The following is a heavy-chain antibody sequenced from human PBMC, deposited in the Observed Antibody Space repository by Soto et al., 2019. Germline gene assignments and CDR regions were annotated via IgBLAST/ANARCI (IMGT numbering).Heavy chain of an antibody. CDR3: ARDFDQGSFDY. V-gene: IGHV1-3*04. CDR2: NNTDNGNT. D-gene: IGHD2-2*01. J-gene: IGHJ4*02. Sequence: QVHLVQSGAEVKKPGASVKISCEASGYTFTRYTLHWVRQAPGQRLEWMGWNNTDNGNTGYSQKFQGRVTVVRDTSARIVYMELSSLMSGDTAVYYCARDFDQGSFDYWGQGTLVTVSS. CDR1: GYTFTRYT.